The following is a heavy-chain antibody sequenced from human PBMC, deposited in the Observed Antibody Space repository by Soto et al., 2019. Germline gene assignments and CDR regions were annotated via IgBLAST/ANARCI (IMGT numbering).Heavy chain of an antibody. D-gene: IGHD3-22*01. CDR3: AATWVGGHQEHSNGYFYREL. CDR1: GGFVSSSPYS. CDR2: TYYSGKA. Sequence: PSETLSLTCSDVGGFVSSSPYSWGWIRQPPGKGLEWIGNTYYSGKAYYNPSLKSRVTISVDTSNNQFSLQLTSVTAADTAVYHCAATWVGGHQEHSNGYFYRELWGQGTLVTVS. V-gene: IGHV4-39*01. J-gene: IGHJ4*02.